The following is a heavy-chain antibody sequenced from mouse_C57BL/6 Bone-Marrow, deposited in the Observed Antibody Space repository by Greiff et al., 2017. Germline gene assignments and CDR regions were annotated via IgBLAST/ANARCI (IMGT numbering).Heavy chain of an antibody. Sequence: VQLQQSVAELVRPGASVKLSCTASGFNIQNTYMHWVKQRPEQGLEWIGRIDPANGNTKYAPKFPGKAPITADTASNTAYLQLSSLTSEDTAIYYCARVYYYGSSLAMDYWGQGTSVSVSA. V-gene: IGHV14-3*01. CDR2: IDPANGNT. D-gene: IGHD1-1*01. CDR1: GFNIQNTY. J-gene: IGHJ4*01. CDR3: ARVYYYGSSLAMDY.